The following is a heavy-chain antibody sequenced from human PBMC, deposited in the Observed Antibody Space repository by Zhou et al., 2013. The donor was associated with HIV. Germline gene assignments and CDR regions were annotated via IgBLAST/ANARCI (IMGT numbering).Heavy chain of an antibody. CDR3: VRSNRGLLGY. D-gene: IGHD3-10*01. CDR1: GGSFSGYY. CDR2: INHSGST. Sequence: QVQLQQWGAGLLKSSETLSLTCAVYGGSFSGYYWSWIRQPPGKGLEWIGEINHSGSTNYNPSLKSRVTISVDTSKNQFSLKLSSVTAADTAVYYCVRSNRGLLGYWGQGTLVTVSS. J-gene: IGHJ4*02. V-gene: IGHV4-34*01.